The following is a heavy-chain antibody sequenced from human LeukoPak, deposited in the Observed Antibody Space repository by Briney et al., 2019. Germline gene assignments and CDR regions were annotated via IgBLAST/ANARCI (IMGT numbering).Heavy chain of an antibody. D-gene: IGHD3-10*01. CDR3: ASAQRRYYYGSGSYDY. Sequence: KPSETLSLTCIVSGYSISSGYYWGWIRQPPGKGLEWIGNIHHTGSTYYNPSLKSRVTISVDTFKNQFSLKLSSVTAADTAVYYCASAQRRYYYGSGSYDYWGQGTLVTVSS. CDR2: IHHTGST. CDR1: GYSISSGYY. J-gene: IGHJ4*02. V-gene: IGHV4-38-2*02.